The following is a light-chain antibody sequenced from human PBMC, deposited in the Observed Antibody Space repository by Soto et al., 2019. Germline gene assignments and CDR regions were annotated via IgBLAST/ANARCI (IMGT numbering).Light chain of an antibody. CDR3: QQYGRSPPIT. Sequence: EIVLTQSPGTLSLSPGERATLSCRASQSVSSSLLAWFQQKPGQAPRLLIYGASTRATGIPDRFSGSGSGTDFTLTISRLEPEDFAVYFRQQYGRSPPITFGQGTRLEIK. CDR1: QSVSSSL. J-gene: IGKJ5*01. CDR2: GAS. V-gene: IGKV3-20*01.